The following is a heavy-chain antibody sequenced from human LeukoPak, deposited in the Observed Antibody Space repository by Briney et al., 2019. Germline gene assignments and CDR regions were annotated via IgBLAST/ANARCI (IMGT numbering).Heavy chain of an antibody. CDR3: ARSPSTGYDHMDY. CDR2: ISSSGYTT. D-gene: IGHD5-12*01. CDR1: GFTLRNHE. V-gene: IGHV3-48*03. Sequence: PGGSLRLSCAASGFTLRNHEMNWVRQAPGKGLEWISYISSSGYTTYYADSVKGRFTISRDTADDSVFLQMNSLREDDTSIYYCARSPSTGYDHMDYWGRGTLVTVSS. J-gene: IGHJ4*02.